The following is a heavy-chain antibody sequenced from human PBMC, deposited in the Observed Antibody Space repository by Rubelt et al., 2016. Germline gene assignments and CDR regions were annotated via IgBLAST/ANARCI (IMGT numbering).Heavy chain of an antibody. CDR1: GFTFSSYA. Sequence: VQLVESGGGLVQPGRSLRLSCAASGFTFSSYAMHWVRQAPGKGLEWVAVISYDGSNKYYADSVKGRFTISRDNSKNTLYLQMNSLRAEDTAVYYCARWADSSFDPWGQGTLVTVSS. CDR2: ISYDGSNK. CDR3: ARWADSSFDP. V-gene: IGHV3-30*04. J-gene: IGHJ5*02. D-gene: IGHD2-15*01.